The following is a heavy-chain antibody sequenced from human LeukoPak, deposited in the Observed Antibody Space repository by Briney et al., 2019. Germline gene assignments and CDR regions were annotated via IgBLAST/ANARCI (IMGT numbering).Heavy chain of an antibody. D-gene: IGHD5-12*01. V-gene: IGHV3-33*01. CDR1: GFTFSSYG. CDR2: IWYDGSNK. Sequence: GGSLRLSCAASGFTFSSYGMHWVRQAPGRGLEWVAVIWYDGSNKYYADSVKGRFTISRDNSKNTLYLQMNSLRAEDTAVYYCARGGDSGYDYADYWGQGTLVPVSS. CDR3: ARGGDSGYDYADY. J-gene: IGHJ4*02.